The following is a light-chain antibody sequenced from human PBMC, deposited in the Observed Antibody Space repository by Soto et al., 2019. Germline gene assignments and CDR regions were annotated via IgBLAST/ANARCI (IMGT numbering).Light chain of an antibody. J-gene: IGLJ1*01. V-gene: IGLV2-14*01. Sequence: VLTQPASVSGSPGQSITISCTGTSSDVGTYNYVSWYQQHPGQAPKLMIFEVSNRPSGISNRFSGSKSGNTASLTISGLRAEDEADYYCSSYTSSTTRVFGTGTKVTVL. CDR1: SSDVGTYNY. CDR2: EVS. CDR3: SSYTSSTTRV.